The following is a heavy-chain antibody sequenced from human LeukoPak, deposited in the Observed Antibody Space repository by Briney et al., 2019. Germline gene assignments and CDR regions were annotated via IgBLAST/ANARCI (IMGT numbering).Heavy chain of an antibody. Sequence: SETLSLTCAVYGGSFSGYYWSWIRQPPGKGLEWIGEINHSGSTNYNPSLKSRVTISVDTSKNQFSLKLSPVTAADTAVYYCAGVVPAAIDYYYYMDVWGKGTTVTVSS. CDR1: GGSFSGYY. D-gene: IGHD2-2*02. J-gene: IGHJ6*03. V-gene: IGHV4-34*01. CDR2: INHSGST. CDR3: AGVVPAAIDYYYYMDV.